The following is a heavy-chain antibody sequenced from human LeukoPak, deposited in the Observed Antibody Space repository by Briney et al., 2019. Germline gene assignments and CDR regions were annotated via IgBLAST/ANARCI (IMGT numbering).Heavy chain of an antibody. CDR2: ISWNSGSI. CDR1: GFTFDDYA. Sequence: GGSLRLSCAASGFTFDDYAMHWVRQAPGKGLEWVSGISWNSGSIVYADSVKGRFTISRDNAKNTLYLQMNSLRAEDTAVYYCARDQIAAAGDAVDYWGQGTLVTVSS. CDR3: ARDQIAAAGDAVDY. V-gene: IGHV3-9*01. J-gene: IGHJ4*02. D-gene: IGHD6-13*01.